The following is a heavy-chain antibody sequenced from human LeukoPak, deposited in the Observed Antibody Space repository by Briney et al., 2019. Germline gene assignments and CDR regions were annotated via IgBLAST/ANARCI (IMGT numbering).Heavy chain of an antibody. Sequence: PSETLSLTCTVSGGSISSYYWSWIRQPPGKGLEWIGYIYYSGSTNYNPSLKSRVTMSVDTSKNQFSLKLSSVTAADTAVYYCARSVGDYDFWSGYYPRDYYYYMDVWGKGTTVTVSS. J-gene: IGHJ6*03. CDR1: GGSISSYY. CDR3: ARSVGDYDFWSGYYPRDYYYYMDV. V-gene: IGHV4-59*12. CDR2: IYYSGST. D-gene: IGHD3-3*01.